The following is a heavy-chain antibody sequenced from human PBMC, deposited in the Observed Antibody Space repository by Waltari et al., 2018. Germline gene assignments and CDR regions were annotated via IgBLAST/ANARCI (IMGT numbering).Heavy chain of an antibody. CDR3: ASGRDSAFDI. Sequence: QVQLQQSGPGLVKPSQTLSLTCAIPGDSDSRYGAAWNWIRQSPSRGLEWLGRAYYRSKWSNDYAVSVKSRITINPDTSKNQFSLQLHSVTPDDTAVYYCASGRDSAFDIWGQGTIVTVSS. J-gene: IGHJ3*02. CDR1: GDSDSRYGAA. D-gene: IGHD3-10*01. V-gene: IGHV6-1*01. CDR2: AYYRSKWSN.